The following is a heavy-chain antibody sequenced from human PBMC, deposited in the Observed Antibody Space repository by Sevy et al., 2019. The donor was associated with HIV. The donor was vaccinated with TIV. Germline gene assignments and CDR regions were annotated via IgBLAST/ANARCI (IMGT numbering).Heavy chain of an antibody. CDR2: ISYEGSNK. CDR1: GFTFSSYG. Sequence: GGSLRLSCAASGFTFSSYGMHWVRQAPGKGREWVAVISYEGSNKYYPASVKGRFTISRDNSKNTLYLQMNSLRAEDTAVYYCAKDPYRGVDFWSGYSDYWGQGTLVTVSS. V-gene: IGHV3-30*18. D-gene: IGHD3-3*01. J-gene: IGHJ4*02. CDR3: AKDPYRGVDFWSGYSDY.